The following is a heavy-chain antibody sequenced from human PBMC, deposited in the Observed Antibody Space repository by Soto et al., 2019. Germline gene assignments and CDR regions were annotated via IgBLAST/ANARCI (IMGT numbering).Heavy chain of an antibody. CDR3: ARDRGGYCAGGSCSEAWFDP. Sequence: ASVKVSCKASGYTFTTYVMHWVRQAPGQRLEWMGWINAGNGNTKYSQKFQGRVTITRDTSASTAYMELSSLRSEDTAVYYCARDRGGYCAGGSCSEAWFDPWGQGTLLTVSS. J-gene: IGHJ5*02. CDR2: INAGNGNT. CDR1: GYTFTTYV. D-gene: IGHD2-15*01. V-gene: IGHV1-3*01.